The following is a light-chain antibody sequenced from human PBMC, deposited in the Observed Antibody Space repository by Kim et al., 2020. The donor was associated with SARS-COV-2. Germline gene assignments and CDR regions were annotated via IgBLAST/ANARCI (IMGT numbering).Light chain of an antibody. CDR2: KAS. CDR3: QQYNRSPYT. J-gene: IGKJ2*01. Sequence: DIQMTQSPSTLSASVGDRVTITCRASQSISSWLAWYQQKPGKAPKLLIYKASSLESGVPSRFSGSGSGTEFTLTISSLQPDDFATYYCQQYNRSPYTFGRGPKLEL. CDR1: QSISSW. V-gene: IGKV1-5*03.